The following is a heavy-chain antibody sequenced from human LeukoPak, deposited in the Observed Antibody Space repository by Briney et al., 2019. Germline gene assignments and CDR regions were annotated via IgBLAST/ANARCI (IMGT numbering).Heavy chain of an antibody. Sequence: ASVKGSFKASGGTFNRHSISRGRPAPGPGLEWEGGIIPIFGTANYAQKFQGRVTITADKSTSTAYMELSSLRSEDTAVYYCASPRRDTAMARAFDIWGQGTMVTVSS. CDR2: IIPIFGTA. D-gene: IGHD5-18*01. J-gene: IGHJ3*02. CDR3: ASPRRDTAMARAFDI. V-gene: IGHV1-69*06. CDR1: GGTFNRHS.